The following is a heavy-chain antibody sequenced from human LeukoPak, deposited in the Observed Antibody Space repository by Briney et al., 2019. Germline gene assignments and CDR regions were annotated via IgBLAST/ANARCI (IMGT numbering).Heavy chain of an antibody. D-gene: IGHD6-19*01. CDR3: ANSYSSGWYYFSYYYGMDV. J-gene: IGHJ6*02. Sequence: SVKVSCKASGGTFSSYAISWVRQAPGQGLEWMGGIIPIFGTANYAQKFQGRVTITADESTSTAYMELSSLRSEDTAVYYCANSYSSGWYYFSYYYGMDVWGQGTTVTVSS. CDR1: GGTFSSYA. V-gene: IGHV1-69*01. CDR2: IIPIFGTA.